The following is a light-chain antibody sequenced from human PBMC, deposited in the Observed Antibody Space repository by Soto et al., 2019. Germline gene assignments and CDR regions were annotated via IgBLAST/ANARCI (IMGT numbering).Light chain of an antibody. CDR2: GND. Sequence: QSVLTQPPSASGTPGQRVTISCSGSSSNIGINAVNWYQQVPGTAPKLLIYGNDQRPSGVADRCSGSKSGNSASLAISGLQSDDETDYYCASWDDNVYGVLFGGGTKLTVL. CDR1: SSNIGINA. CDR3: ASWDDNVYGVL. J-gene: IGLJ2*01. V-gene: IGLV1-44*01.